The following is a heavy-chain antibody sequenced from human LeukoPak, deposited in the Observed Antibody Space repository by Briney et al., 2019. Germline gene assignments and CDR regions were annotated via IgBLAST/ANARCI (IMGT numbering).Heavy chain of an antibody. CDR1: GGSISSSSYY. V-gene: IGHV4-39*01. Sequence: PSETLSLTCTVSGGSISSSSYYWGWIRQPAGKGLEWIGSIYYSGSTYYNPSLKSRVTISVDTSKNQFSLKLSSVTAADTAVYYCARPGDGYNTLFDYWGQGTLVTVSS. CDR2: IYYSGST. CDR3: ARPGDGYNTLFDY. D-gene: IGHD5-24*01. J-gene: IGHJ4*02.